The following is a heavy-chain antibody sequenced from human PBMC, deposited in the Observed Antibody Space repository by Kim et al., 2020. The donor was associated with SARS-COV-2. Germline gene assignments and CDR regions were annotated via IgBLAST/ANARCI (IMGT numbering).Heavy chain of an antibody. D-gene: IGHD1-26*01. Sequence: GGSPRLSCAASGFTFSSYAMHWVRQAPGKGLEWVAVISYDGSNKYYADSVKGRFTISRDNSKNTLYLQMNSLRAEDTAVYYCARETPTGGWELLLDYWGQGTLVTVSS. CDR1: GFTFSSYA. V-gene: IGHV3-30*04. CDR2: ISYDGSNK. CDR3: ARETPTGGWELLLDY. J-gene: IGHJ4*02.